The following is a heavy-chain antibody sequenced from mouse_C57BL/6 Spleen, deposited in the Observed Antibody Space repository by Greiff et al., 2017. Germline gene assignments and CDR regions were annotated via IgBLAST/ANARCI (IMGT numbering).Heavy chain of an antibody. D-gene: IGHD2-2*01. CDR3: ARRRGGYPLSY. V-gene: IGHV1-52*01. CDR1: GYTFTSYW. CDR2: IDPSDSET. Sequence: VQLQQPGAELVRPGSSVKLSCKASGYTFTSYWMHWVKQRPIQGLEWIGNIDPSDSETHYTQQFKDKATLTVYTSSSTAYMQLSSLKSEDSAVDYCARRRGGYPLSYWGKGTTLTVSS. J-gene: IGHJ2*01.